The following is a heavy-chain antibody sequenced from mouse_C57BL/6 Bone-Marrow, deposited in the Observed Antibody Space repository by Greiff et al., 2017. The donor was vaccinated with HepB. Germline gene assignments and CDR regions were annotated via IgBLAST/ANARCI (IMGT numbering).Heavy chain of an antibody. CDR2: IWSGGST. CDR3: ARNNDYGSSSSLYWYFDV. Sequence: VQLKESGPGLVQPSQSLSITCTVSGFSLTSYGVHWVRQSPGKGLEWLGVIWSGGSTDYNAAFISRLSISKDNSKSQVFFKMNSLQADDTAIYYCARNNDYGSSSSLYWYFDVWGTGTTVTVSS. J-gene: IGHJ1*03. V-gene: IGHV2-2*01. D-gene: IGHD1-1*01. CDR1: GFSLTSYG.